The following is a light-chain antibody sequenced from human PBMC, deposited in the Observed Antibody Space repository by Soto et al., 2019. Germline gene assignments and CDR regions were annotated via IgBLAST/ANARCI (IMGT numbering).Light chain of an antibody. V-gene: IGKV1-5*01. CDR1: QSVSSW. Sequence: DIQRTQSPATLSASVGDRVTLTCRASQSVSSWLAWYQQKPGTAPTLLIYDASTLASGVPARFSGSGSGTEFTLTITSLQPDDFATYYCQQFHSYSPTFGQGTQLDI. J-gene: IGKJ1*01. CDR3: QQFHSYSPT. CDR2: DAS.